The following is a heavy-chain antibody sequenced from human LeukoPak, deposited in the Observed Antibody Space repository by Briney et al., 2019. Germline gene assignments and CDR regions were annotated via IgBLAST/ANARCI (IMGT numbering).Heavy chain of an antibody. Sequence: PSETLSLTCTVSGGSISSHYLNWIRQPPGRGLEWIGYIYYNGNSNYNPSLKSRVTISVDTSKNQFSLKLSSVTAADTAVYYCARPNDYGDDAFDIWGQGTMVTVSS. J-gene: IGHJ3*02. D-gene: IGHD4-17*01. CDR2: IYYNGNS. V-gene: IGHV4-59*08. CDR1: GGSISSHY. CDR3: ARPNDYGDDAFDI.